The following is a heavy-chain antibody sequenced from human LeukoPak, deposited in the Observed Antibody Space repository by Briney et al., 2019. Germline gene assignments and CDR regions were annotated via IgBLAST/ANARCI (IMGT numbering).Heavy chain of an antibody. Sequence: GGSLRLSCAASGFAFSNYAMTWVRQAPGKGLEWVSTITGSGGSTYYADSVKGRFTISRDNSKNTLSLQMDSLRAEDTAIYYCARDRAAFDSWGQGTLVTVSS. D-gene: IGHD6-25*01. J-gene: IGHJ4*02. CDR1: GFAFSNYA. CDR2: ITGSGGST. CDR3: ARDRAAFDS. V-gene: IGHV3-23*01.